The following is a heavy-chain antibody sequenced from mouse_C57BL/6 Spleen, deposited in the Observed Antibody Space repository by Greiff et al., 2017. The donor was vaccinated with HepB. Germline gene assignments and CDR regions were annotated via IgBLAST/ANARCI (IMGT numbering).Heavy chain of an antibody. J-gene: IGHJ1*03. CDR2: IRLKSDNYAT. Sequence: EVKLMESGGGLVQPGGSMKLSCVASGFTFSNYWMNWVRQSPEKGLEWVAQIRLKSDNYATHYAESVKGRFTISRDDSKSSVYLQMNNLRAEDTGIYYCTGSSYGYFDVWGTGTTVTVSS. CDR1: GFTFSNYW. D-gene: IGHD1-1*01. V-gene: IGHV6-3*01. CDR3: TGSSYGYFDV.